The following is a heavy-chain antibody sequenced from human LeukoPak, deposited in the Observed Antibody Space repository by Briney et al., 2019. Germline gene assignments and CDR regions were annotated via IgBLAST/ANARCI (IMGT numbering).Heavy chain of an antibody. Sequence: PSETLSLTCAVYGGSFSGYYWSWIRQPPGRGLEWIGEINHSGSTNYNPSLKSRVTISVDTSKNQFSLKLSSVTAEDTAVYYCAKRGTGSEKTQWLVPGLDYWGQGTLVTVSS. D-gene: IGHD6-19*01. J-gene: IGHJ4*02. CDR2: INHSGST. CDR3: AKRGTGSEKTQWLVPGLDY. V-gene: IGHV4-34*01. CDR1: GGSFSGYY.